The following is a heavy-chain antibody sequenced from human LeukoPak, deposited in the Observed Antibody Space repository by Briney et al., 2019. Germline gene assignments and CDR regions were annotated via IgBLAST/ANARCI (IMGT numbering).Heavy chain of an antibody. V-gene: IGHV1-2*04. CDR3: ARVARKDTAMATPTNWYFDL. CDR2: INPNSGGT. CDR1: GYTFTGYY. D-gene: IGHD5-18*01. J-gene: IGHJ2*01. Sequence: GASVKVSCKASGYTFTGYYMHWVRQAPGQGLEWMGWINPNSGGTNYAQKFQGWVTMTRDTSISTACMELSRLRSDDTAVYYCARVARKDTAMATPTNWYFDLWGRGTLVTVSS.